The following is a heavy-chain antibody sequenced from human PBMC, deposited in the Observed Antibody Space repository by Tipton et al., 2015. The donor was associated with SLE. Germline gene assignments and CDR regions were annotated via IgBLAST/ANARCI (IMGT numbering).Heavy chain of an antibody. D-gene: IGHD2-21*01. CDR1: GGSFSGYY. CDR3: AGYHGDGRWFDP. V-gene: IGHV4-34*01. Sequence: TLSLTCDVNGGSFSGYYWSWIRQAPGKGLEWIGSTHYSGTTYYNPSLQSRVIISVDTSQNQFSLNLISVTAADTAVDYCAGYHGDGRWFDPWGQGTLVTDSS. CDR2: THYSGTT. J-gene: IGHJ5*02.